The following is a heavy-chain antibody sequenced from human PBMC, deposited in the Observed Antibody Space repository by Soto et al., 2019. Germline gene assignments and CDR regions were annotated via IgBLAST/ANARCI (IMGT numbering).Heavy chain of an antibody. CDR1: GDSVSSKSAA. V-gene: IGHV6-1*01. J-gene: IGHJ4*02. CDR3: ARVEDSSSWFDY. CDR2: TYYRSKWYH. D-gene: IGHD6-13*01. Sequence: SQTLSLTCAISGDSVSSKSAAWNWIRQYPSRGLEWLGRTYYRSKWYHDYAVSVKSRITINPDTSKNQFSLQLNSVTPEDTAVYYCARVEDSSSWFDYWGQGTLVTVSS.